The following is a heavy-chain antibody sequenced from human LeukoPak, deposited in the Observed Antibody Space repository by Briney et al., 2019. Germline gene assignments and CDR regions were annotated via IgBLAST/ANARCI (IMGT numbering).Heavy chain of an antibody. V-gene: IGHV3-23*01. J-gene: IGHJ4*02. CDR3: AKYNSGWSLDY. CDR2: ISGSGAST. CDR1: GFTFSSYA. D-gene: IGHD6-19*01. Sequence: GGSLRLSCAASGFTFSSYAMSWVRQAPGKGLEWVSTISGSGASTYYADSVKGRFTMSRDNSKNTVYLQMNILRAEDTAVYYGAKYNSGWSLDYWGQGTLVTVSS.